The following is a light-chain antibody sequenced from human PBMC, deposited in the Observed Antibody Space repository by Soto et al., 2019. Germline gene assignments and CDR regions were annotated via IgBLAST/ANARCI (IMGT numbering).Light chain of an antibody. Sequence: EIVLTQSPGTLSLSPGERATLSCRASQSVTNNQFAWFRQKPGQAPRLLIYGASTRATGVPARFSGTGSGTEFTLTISSLQSEDFAVYYCQQYNDRWTFGQGTKVDIK. J-gene: IGKJ1*01. CDR3: QQYNDRWT. V-gene: IGKV3-15*01. CDR1: QSVTNN. CDR2: GAS.